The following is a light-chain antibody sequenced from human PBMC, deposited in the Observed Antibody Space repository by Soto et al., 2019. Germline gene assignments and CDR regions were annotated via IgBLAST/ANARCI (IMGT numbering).Light chain of an antibody. J-gene: IGKJ1*01. CDR1: QSVSSSY. Sequence: EIVLTQSPGTLSLSPGERATLSCRASQSVSSSYLAWYQQKPGQAPRLLIYGASSRATGIPDRFSGSGSGTDFALTISRVEPEDFAVYYCQQYGSSPGTFGKGTKVEIK. CDR3: QQYGSSPGT. CDR2: GAS. V-gene: IGKV3-20*01.